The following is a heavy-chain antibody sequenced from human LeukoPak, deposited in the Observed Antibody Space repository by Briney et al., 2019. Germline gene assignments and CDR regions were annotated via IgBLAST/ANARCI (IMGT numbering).Heavy chain of an antibody. V-gene: IGHV3-74*01. Sequence: GGSLRLSCAASGFSFSSYWMHWVRQAPGKGLVWVSRISSDGSIINYADSVKGRFTISRDNAKNTLYLQMNSLRAEDTAVYYCARDRPPKTGTHRGYYFDYWGQGTLVTVSS. CDR1: GFSFSSYW. CDR3: ARDRPPKTGTHRGYYFDY. J-gene: IGHJ4*02. CDR2: ISSDGSII. D-gene: IGHD1-1*01.